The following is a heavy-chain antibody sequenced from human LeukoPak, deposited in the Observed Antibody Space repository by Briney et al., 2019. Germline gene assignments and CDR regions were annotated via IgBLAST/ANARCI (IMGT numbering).Heavy chain of an antibody. CDR2: INAGNGNT. CDR3: ARDHRYESSGYYYYYGMDV. CDR1: GYTFTNYG. Sequence: ASLNVSCTASGYTFTNYGIHWVRQAPGQRLQWMGWINAGNGNTKYSENFQGRVTITRDTYASTVYMELSSLRSEDTAVYYCARDHRYESSGYYYYYGMDVWGQGTTVTVSS. J-gene: IGHJ6*02. V-gene: IGHV1-3*01. D-gene: IGHD3-22*01.